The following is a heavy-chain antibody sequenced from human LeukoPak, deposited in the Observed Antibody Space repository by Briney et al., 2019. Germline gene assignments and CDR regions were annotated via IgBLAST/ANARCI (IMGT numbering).Heavy chain of an antibody. D-gene: IGHD3-22*01. Sequence: GASVKVSCKASGYTFTSYGISWGRQAPGQGLEWMGWISAYNGNTNYAQKFQGRVTMTTETSTSTAYMELRSLRSDDTAVYYCARDRGRNSGNNYDSSGYYDYWGQGTLVTVSS. V-gene: IGHV1-18*01. CDR1: GYTFTSYG. CDR3: ARDRGRNSGNNYDSSGYYDY. J-gene: IGHJ4*02. CDR2: ISAYNGNT.